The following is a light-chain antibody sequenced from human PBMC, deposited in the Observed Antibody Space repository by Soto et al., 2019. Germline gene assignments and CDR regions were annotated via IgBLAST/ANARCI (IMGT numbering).Light chain of an antibody. CDR3: QQYNSRWA. V-gene: IGKV1-5*03. J-gene: IGKJ1*01. Sequence: DIQMTQSPSTLSASVGDRVTITCRASQSISSWLAWYQQKPGKAPKLLIYKASSLESGVPSRFSGSGAGTELTLTISSLQPDEFATYYGQQYNSRWACGQGTKVEIK. CDR1: QSISSW. CDR2: KAS.